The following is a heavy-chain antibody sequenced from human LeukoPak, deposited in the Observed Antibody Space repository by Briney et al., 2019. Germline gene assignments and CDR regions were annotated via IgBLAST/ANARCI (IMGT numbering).Heavy chain of an antibody. J-gene: IGHJ4*02. D-gene: IGHD3-22*01. CDR3: ARGPTPYYDSSGYYSFPTLIDY. CDR1: GFTFSSYA. CDR2: ISSNGGST. V-gene: IGHV3-64*01. Sequence: QPGGSLRLSCAASGFTFSSYAMHWARQAPGKGLEYVSAISSNGGSTYYANSVKGRFTISRDNSKNTLYLQMGSLRAEDMAVYYCARGPTPYYDSSGYYSFPTLIDYWGQGTLVTVSS.